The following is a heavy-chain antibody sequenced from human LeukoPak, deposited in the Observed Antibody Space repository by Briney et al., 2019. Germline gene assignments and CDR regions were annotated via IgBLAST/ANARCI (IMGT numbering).Heavy chain of an antibody. J-gene: IGHJ3*02. CDR3: ARAAAGTLAFDI. V-gene: IGHV3-13*01. CDR2: IGTAGDT. CDR1: GFTFSSYD. D-gene: IGHD6-13*01. Sequence: TGGSLRLSCAASGFTFSSYDMHWVRQATGKGLEWVSAIGTAGDTYYPGSVKGRFTISRENAKNSLYLKMNSLRAGDTAVYYCARAAAGTLAFDIWGQGTMVTVSS.